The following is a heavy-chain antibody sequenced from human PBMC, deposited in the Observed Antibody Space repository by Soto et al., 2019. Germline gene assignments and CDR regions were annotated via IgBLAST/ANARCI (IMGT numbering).Heavy chain of an antibody. CDR1: GFTVSSNY. CDR3: ATNCGGDCYRPRYYYGMDV. Sequence: GGSLRLSCAASGFTVSSNYMSWVRQAPGKGLEWVSIIYSGGSTYYADSVKGRFTISRDNSKNTLYLQMNSLRAEDTAVYYCATNCGGDCYRPRYYYGMDVWGQGTTVTVSS. V-gene: IGHV3-53*01. CDR2: IYSGGST. J-gene: IGHJ6*02. D-gene: IGHD2-21*02.